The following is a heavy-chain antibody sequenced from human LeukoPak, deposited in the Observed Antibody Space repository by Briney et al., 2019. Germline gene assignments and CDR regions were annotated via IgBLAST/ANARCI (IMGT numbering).Heavy chain of an antibody. V-gene: IGHV3-23*01. D-gene: IGHD3-10*01. CDR1: GFTFSSYA. CDR2: ISGSGGST. Sequence: GGPLRLSCAASGFTFSSYAMSWVRQAPGKGLEWVSAISGSGGSTYYADSVKGRFTISRDNSKNTLYLQMNSLRAEDTAVYYCAKDRSRGLWFGELLLFDPWGQGTLVTVSS. J-gene: IGHJ5*02. CDR3: AKDRSRGLWFGELLLFDP.